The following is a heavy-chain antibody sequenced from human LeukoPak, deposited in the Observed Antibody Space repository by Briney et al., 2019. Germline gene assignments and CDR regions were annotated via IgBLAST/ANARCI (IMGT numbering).Heavy chain of an antibody. D-gene: IGHD2-2*01. J-gene: IGHJ5*02. CDR3: ARTGSVVPAAWGLFDP. V-gene: IGHV4-59*01. Sequence: PSETLSLTCTVSGGSISSYYWSWIRQPPGKGLEWIGYIYYSGSTNYNPSLKSRVTISVDTSKNQFSLKLSSVTAADTAVYYCARTGSVVPAAWGLFDPWGQGTLVTVSS. CDR1: GGSISSYY. CDR2: IYYSGST.